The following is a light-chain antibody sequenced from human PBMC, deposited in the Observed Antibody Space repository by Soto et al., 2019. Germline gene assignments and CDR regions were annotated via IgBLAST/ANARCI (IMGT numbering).Light chain of an antibody. CDR2: AAS. CDR3: QQSYTTPIT. J-gene: IGKJ5*01. V-gene: IGKV1-39*01. CDR1: QSISGY. Sequence: DIQMTQSPSSLSAAVGDRVTITFRTSQSISGYLNWYQQKPGKAPELVIYAASTLQSGVPSRFSGSGSGTDFTLTISSLQPEDFATYFCQQSYTTPITFGQGTRLEI.